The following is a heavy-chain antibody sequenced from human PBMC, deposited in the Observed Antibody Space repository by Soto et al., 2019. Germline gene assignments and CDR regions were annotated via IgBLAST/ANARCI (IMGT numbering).Heavy chain of an antibody. Sequence: GGSLRLSCAASGFTFSSYGMHWVRQAPGKGLEWVAVISYDGSNKYYADSVKGRFTISRDNSKNTLYLQMNSLRAEDTAVYYCALDRLRSSSSWHRNYYYYGMDVWGQGTTVTVSS. CDR3: ALDRLRSSSSWHRNYYYYGMDV. CDR2: ISYDGSNK. CDR1: GFTFSSYG. D-gene: IGHD6-13*01. J-gene: IGHJ6*02. V-gene: IGHV3-30*03.